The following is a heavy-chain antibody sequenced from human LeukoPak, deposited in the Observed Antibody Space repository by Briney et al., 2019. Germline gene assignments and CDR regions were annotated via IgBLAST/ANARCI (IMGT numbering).Heavy chain of an antibody. V-gene: IGHV3-53*01. CDR2: IYSGGST. CDR3: ARGPRGFDP. J-gene: IGHJ5*02. Sequence: GGSLRLSCEASGFTVSSNYMSWVRQAPGKGLEWVSVIYSGGSTDYTDCVMGRFTISRDNSKNTLYLQMNSLRAEDTAVYFCARGPRGFDPWGQGTLVTVSS. CDR1: GFTVSSNY.